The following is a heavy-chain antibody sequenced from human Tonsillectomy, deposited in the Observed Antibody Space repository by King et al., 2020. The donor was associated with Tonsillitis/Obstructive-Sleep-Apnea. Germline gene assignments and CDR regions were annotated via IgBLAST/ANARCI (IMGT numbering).Heavy chain of an antibody. CDR3: AGHARNWFDP. V-gene: IGHV4-39*01. Sequence: LQLQESGPGLVKPSETLSLTCTVSGGSISSSSYYWGWIRQPPGKGLEWIGRIYYNGNTYYNPSLKSRVTMSVDTSKNQFSLKLNSVTAADTAVYYCAGHARNWFDPWGQGTLVTVSS. J-gene: IGHJ5*02. CDR1: GGSISSSSYY. CDR2: IYYNGNT.